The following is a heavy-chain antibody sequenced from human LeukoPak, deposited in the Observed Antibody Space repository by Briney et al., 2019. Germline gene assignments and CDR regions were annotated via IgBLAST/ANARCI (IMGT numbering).Heavy chain of an antibody. CDR2: ISARGTTI. J-gene: IGHJ4*02. CDR3: VRDLGGRSGH. V-gene: IGHV3-48*04. CDR1: GFTFSTYS. Sequence: PGGSLRLSCAASGFTFSTYSMNWVRQAPGKGLEWLSYISARGTTIYYADSVKGRSTIFRDNAKNTLYLQMNSLRAEDTAVYYCVRDLGGRSGHWGQGTLVTVSS. D-gene: IGHD1-26*01.